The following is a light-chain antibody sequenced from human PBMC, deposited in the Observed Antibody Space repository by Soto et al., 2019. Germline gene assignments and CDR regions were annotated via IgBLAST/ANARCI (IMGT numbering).Light chain of an antibody. V-gene: IGLV2-23*01. CDR1: TSDVGSYNL. Sequence: QSALTQPASVSGSPGQSITISYTGTTSDVGSYNLVSWYQLHPGKAPKLMIYEASKRPSGVSNRFSGSKSGNTASLKISGLQAEDEAGYYCCSYSGSYTLVFGGGTKLTVL. CDR3: CSYSGSYTLV. J-gene: IGLJ2*01. CDR2: EAS.